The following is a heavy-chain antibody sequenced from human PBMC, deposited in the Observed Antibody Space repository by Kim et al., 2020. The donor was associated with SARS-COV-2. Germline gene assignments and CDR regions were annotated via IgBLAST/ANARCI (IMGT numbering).Heavy chain of an antibody. CDR1: GFTFSSYG. J-gene: IGHJ5*02. CDR2: ISYDGSNK. D-gene: IGHD3-10*01. V-gene: IGHV3-30*03. CDR3: ASLGEGWFDP. Sequence: GGSLRLSCAASGFTFSSYGMHWVRQAPGKGLEWVAVISYDGSNKYYADSVKGRFTISRDNSKNTLYLQMNSLRAEDTAVYYCASLGEGWFDPWGQGTLVTVSS.